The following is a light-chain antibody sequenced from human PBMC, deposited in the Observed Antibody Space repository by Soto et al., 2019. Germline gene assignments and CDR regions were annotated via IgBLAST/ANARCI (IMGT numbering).Light chain of an antibody. CDR3: SSYTGSTNYV. Sequence: VLTQPASVSGSPGQSITISCTGTSSDVGIYNYVSWYQQHPGKAPKLMIYQVTNRPSGVSNRFSGSKSGNTASLTISGLQAEGEADYYCSSYTGSTNYVFGTGTKV. V-gene: IGLV2-14*01. J-gene: IGLJ1*01. CDR1: SSDVGIYNY. CDR2: QVT.